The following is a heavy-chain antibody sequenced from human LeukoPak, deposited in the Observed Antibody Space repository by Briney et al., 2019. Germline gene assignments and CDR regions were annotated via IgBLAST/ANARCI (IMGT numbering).Heavy chain of an antibody. CDR3: AREYGRDGYNHLDY. CDR1: GGTFSSYA. CDR2: IIPIFGTA. V-gene: IGHV1-69*13. D-gene: IGHD5-24*01. Sequence: SVNVSCKASGGTFSSYAISWVRQAPGQGLEWMGGIIPIFGTANYAQKFQGRVTITADESTSTAYMELSSLRSEDTAVYYCAREYGRDGYNHLDYWGQGTLVTVSS. J-gene: IGHJ4*02.